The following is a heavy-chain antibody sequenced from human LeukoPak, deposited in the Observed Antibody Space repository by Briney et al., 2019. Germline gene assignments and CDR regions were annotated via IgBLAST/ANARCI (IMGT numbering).Heavy chain of an antibody. Sequence: GGSLRLSCAASGFTFSSYSMNWVRQAPGKGLEWVSSISSSSSYIYYADPVKGRFTISRDNAKNSLYLQMSSLRAEDTAVYYCARDPLWPELGHFDYWGQGTLVTVSS. CDR2: ISSSSSYI. J-gene: IGHJ4*02. CDR1: GFTFSSYS. CDR3: ARDPLWPELGHFDY. D-gene: IGHD7-27*01. V-gene: IGHV3-21*01.